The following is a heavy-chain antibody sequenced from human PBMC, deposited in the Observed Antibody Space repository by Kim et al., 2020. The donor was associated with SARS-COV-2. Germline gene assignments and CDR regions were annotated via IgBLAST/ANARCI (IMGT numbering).Heavy chain of an antibody. Sequence: GGSLRLSCAASGFTFSAYGMHWVRQAPGKGLEWVAVISYDGSNKYYADSVKGRFTISRDNSKNTLYLQMNSLSAEDTAVYYCAKDQGVAVASFNYYGMDV. CDR3: AKDQGVAVASFNYYGMDV. D-gene: IGHD6-19*01. CDR1: GFTFSAYG. CDR2: ISYDGSNK. J-gene: IGHJ6*01. V-gene: IGHV3-30*18.